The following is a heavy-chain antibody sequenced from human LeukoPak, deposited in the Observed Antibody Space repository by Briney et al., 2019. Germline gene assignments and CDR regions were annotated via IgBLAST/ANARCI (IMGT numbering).Heavy chain of an antibody. J-gene: IGHJ4*02. CDR1: GGTFSSYA. Sequence: ASVKVSCKASGGTFSSYAISWVRQAPGQGLEWMGGIIPIFGTANYAHKFQGRVTITADESTSTAYMELSSLRSEDTAVYYCARDRGWGSHTYYFDYWGQGTLVTVSS. CDR3: ARDRGWGSHTYYFDY. V-gene: IGHV1-69*13. CDR2: IIPIFGTA. D-gene: IGHD3-16*01.